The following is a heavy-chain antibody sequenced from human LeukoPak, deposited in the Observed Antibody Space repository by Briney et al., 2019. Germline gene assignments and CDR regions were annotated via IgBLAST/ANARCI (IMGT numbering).Heavy chain of an antibody. CDR3: ARVSLGYCSGGSCYSDWFDP. Sequence: GASVKVSCKASGYTFTSYDINWVRPATGQGLEWMGWMNPNSGNTGYAQKFQGRVTMTRNTSISTAYMELSSLRSEDTAVYYCARVSLGYCSGGSCYSDWFDPWGQGTLVTVSS. V-gene: IGHV1-8*01. D-gene: IGHD2-15*01. CDR1: GYTFTSYD. CDR2: MNPNSGNT. J-gene: IGHJ5*02.